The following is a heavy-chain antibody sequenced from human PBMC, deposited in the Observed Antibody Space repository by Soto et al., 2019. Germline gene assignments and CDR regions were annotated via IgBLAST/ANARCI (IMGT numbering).Heavy chain of an antibody. CDR2: ISIGSSYI. Sequence: PGGSLRLSCAASGFTFSTYSMNWVRQAPGKGLEWVSYISIGSSYIYYADSVKGRFTISRDNAKNPLYLQMNSLRAEDTAVYYCARTQMQDWFDPWGQGTLVTVSS. V-gene: IGHV3-21*01. CDR1: GFTFSTYS. J-gene: IGHJ5*02. CDR3: ARTQMQDWFDP.